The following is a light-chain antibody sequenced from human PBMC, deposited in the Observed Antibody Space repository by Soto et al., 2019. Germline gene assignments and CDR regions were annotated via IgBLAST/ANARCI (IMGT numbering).Light chain of an antibody. CDR2: GAS. CDR1: QSIRYY. V-gene: IGKV1-5*01. Sequence: DIQLTQSPPTLSASVGDRVTITCRASQSIRYYLAWYQQMPGKAPKLLIYGASSLQSGVPSRFSGSGSGTDLTLTISSLQPDDFATYFCQHHNSYSQTFGQGTKVEIK. J-gene: IGKJ1*01. CDR3: QHHNSYSQT.